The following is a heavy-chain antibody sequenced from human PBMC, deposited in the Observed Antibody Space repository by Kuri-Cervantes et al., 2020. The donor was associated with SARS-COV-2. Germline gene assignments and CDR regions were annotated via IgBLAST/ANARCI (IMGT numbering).Heavy chain of an antibody. J-gene: IGHJ6*03. CDR1: GFTFSSYA. Sequence: GESLKISCAASGFTFSSYAMSWVRHAPGKWLEWVSAISGSGGSTYYADSVKGRFTISRDNSKNTLYLQMNSLRAEDTAVYYCAESGEDRYYYYYYMDVWGKGTTVTVSS. CDR3: AESGEDRYYYYYYMDV. D-gene: IGHD1-26*01. CDR2: ISGSGGST. V-gene: IGHV3-23*01.